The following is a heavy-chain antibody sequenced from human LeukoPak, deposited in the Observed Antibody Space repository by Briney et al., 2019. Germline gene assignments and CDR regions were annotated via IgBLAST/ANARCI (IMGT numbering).Heavy chain of an antibody. V-gene: IGHV4-39*01. CDR1: GGSISSSSYY. CDR2: IYYSGST. D-gene: IGHD3-22*01. J-gene: IGHJ4*02. Sequence: SETLSLTCFVSGGSISSSSYYWGWIRQPPGKGLEWIGSIYYSGSTYYNPSLKSRVTISVDTSKNQFSLKLSSVTAADTAVYYCARRGYDSSGYYYAYWGQGTLVTVSS. CDR3: ARRGYDSSGYYYAY.